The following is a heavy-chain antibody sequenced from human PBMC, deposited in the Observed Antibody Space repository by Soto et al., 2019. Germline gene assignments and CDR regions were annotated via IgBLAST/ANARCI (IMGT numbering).Heavy chain of an antibody. V-gene: IGHV3-30*18. CDR1: GFTFSDYG. Sequence: VGSLRLSCAASGFTFSDYGIHWVRQAPGKGLEWVAVISYDESNKYYADSVKGRFTISRDNSKNTLYLEMNSLRTEDTAVYYCAKNYFDSESYFNPAYYGMDVWGQGTTVTVSS. J-gene: IGHJ6*02. CDR2: ISYDESNK. CDR3: AKNYFDSESYFNPAYYGMDV. D-gene: IGHD3-10*01.